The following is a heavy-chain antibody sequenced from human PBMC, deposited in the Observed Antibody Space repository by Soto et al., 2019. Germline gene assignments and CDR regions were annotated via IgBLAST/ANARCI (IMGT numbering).Heavy chain of an antibody. V-gene: IGHV3-53*01. CDR3: ARDILRGYYYYYGMDV. J-gene: IGHJ6*02. D-gene: IGHD2-2*02. Sequence: PGGSLRLSCAASGFTVISNYMSWVRQAPGKGLEWVSVIYSDGITYYADSVKGRFTISRDNSKNTLYLQMNSLRAEDTAVYYCARDILRGYYYYYGMDVWGQGTTVTVSS. CDR1: GFTVISNY. CDR2: IYSDGIT.